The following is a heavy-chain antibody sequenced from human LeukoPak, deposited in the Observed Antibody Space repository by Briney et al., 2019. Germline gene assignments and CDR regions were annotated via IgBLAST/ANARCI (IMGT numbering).Heavy chain of an antibody. CDR2: TYYRSKWYN. Sequence: SQTLSLTCAISGDSVSSNSAAWNWIRQSPSRGLEWLGRTYYRSKWYNDYAVSVKSRITINPDTSKNQFSLQLNSVTPEDTAVYYCASTRPIAVAGGVEDYYYYGMDVWGQGTTVTVSS. J-gene: IGHJ6*02. CDR1: GDSVSSNSAA. D-gene: IGHD6-19*01. CDR3: ASTRPIAVAGGVEDYYYYGMDV. V-gene: IGHV6-1*01.